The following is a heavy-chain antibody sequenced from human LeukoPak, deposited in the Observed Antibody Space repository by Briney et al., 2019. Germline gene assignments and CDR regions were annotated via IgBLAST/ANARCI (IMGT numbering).Heavy chain of an antibody. CDR3: ARQSIASHLDY. J-gene: IGHJ4*02. CDR2: IYYSGST. Sequence: SETLSLTCTVSGGSVSSGSYYWSWIRQPPGKGLEWIGYIYYSGSTYYNPSLKSRVTISVDTSKNQFSLKLSSVTAADTAVYYCARQSIASHLDYWGQGTLVTVSS. D-gene: IGHD6-6*01. V-gene: IGHV4-61*01. CDR1: GGSVSSGSYY.